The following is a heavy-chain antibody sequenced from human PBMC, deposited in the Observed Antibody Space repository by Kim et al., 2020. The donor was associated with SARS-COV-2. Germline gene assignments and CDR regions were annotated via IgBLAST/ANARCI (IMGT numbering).Heavy chain of an antibody. CDR1: GFTFNTYA. CDR2: IFSGGTGT. J-gene: IGHJ4*02. CDR3: AKAGCSGSYSFDY. V-gene: IGHV3-23*03. Sequence: GGSLRLSCAASGFTFNTYAMGWVRQAPGKGLEWVSIIFSGGTGTYYADSVKGRFTISRDNSKNMLYLQMNSLRAEDTAVYYCAKAGCSGSYSFDYWGQGT. D-gene: IGHD3-10*02.